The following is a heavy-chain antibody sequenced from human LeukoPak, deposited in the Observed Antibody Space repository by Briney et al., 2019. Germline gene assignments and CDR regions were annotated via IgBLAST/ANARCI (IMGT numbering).Heavy chain of an antibody. CDR1: GGSTSSSNFY. Sequence: SETPSLTCTVSGGSTSSSNFYWGWIRQPPGMGLEWIGGIHYSGNTYYNPSLKSRVTISIDTSKNQFSLKLSSVTAADTAVYYCARLGAGPTYYDFWSGYSSFYFDYWGQGTLVTVSS. J-gene: IGHJ4*02. CDR3: ARLGAGPTYYDFWSGYSSFYFDY. CDR2: IHYSGNT. V-gene: IGHV4-39*01. D-gene: IGHD3-3*01.